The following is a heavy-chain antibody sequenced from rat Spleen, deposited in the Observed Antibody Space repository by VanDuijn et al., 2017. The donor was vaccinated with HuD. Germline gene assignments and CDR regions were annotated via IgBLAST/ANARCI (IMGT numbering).Heavy chain of an antibody. J-gene: IGHJ4*01. D-gene: IGHD1-11*01. CDR1: GFTFSDYG. CDR2: ISPSGGNT. Sequence: EVQLVESGGGLVQPGRSLKLSCVASGFTFSDYGMNWIRQAPGKGLEWVASISPSGGNTYYRDSVKGRFTISRDNEKVTLFLQMDSLRSEDTATYYCATDYFGGYVLDAWGQGTSVTVSS. CDR3: ATDYFGGYVLDA. V-gene: IGHV5-19*01.